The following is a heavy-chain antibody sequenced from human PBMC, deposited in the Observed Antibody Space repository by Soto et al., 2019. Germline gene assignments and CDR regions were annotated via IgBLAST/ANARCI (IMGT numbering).Heavy chain of an antibody. CDR1: GYSFTNYW. Sequence: GESLKISCEGSGYSFTNYWIGWVRQMPGKGLEWMGIIYPGDSDTRYSPSFQGQVTFSADKSTSSAYLQWSSLKASDTAIYFCARRARGNWAFDYWGQGTLVTVSS. CDR2: IYPGDSDT. CDR3: ARRARGNWAFDY. D-gene: IGHD3-16*01. V-gene: IGHV5-51*01. J-gene: IGHJ4*02.